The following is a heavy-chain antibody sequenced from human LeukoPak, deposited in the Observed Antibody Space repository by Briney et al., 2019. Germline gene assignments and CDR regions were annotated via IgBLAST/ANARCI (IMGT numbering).Heavy chain of an antibody. V-gene: IGHV1-2*02. D-gene: IGHD5-24*01. CDR1: GYTFTGYY. CDR3: ARGDYYYYYMDV. J-gene: IGHJ6*03. Sequence: GASVKVSCKASGYTFTGYYMHWVRQAPGQGLEWMGWINPNSGGTNYAQKFQGRVTMTRDTSISTAYMELSSLRSEDTAVYYCARGDYYYYYMDVWGKGTTVTISS. CDR2: INPNSGGT.